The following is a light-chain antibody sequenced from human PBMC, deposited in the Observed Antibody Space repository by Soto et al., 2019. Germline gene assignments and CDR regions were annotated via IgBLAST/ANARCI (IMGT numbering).Light chain of an antibody. CDR1: QSVSSD. CDR3: QHYGDSPPVFT. Sequence: EIVLTQSPATLSLSPGERATLSCRASQSVSSDLAWYQQKPGQAPRLLIYDASSRATDIPDRFSGSGSGTDFTHTISRLEPEDFAVYYCQHYGDSPPVFTVGPGTKVEI. V-gene: IGKV3-11*01. CDR2: DAS. J-gene: IGKJ3*01.